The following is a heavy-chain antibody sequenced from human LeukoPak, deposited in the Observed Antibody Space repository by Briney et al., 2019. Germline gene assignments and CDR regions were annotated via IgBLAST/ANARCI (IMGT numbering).Heavy chain of an antibody. CDR3: ARAGTVTTIRFDY. V-gene: IGHV4-31*03. D-gene: IGHD4-17*01. Sequence: SETLSLTCTVSGGSISRGGYYWSWIRQHPGKGLEWIGYIYYSGSTYYNPSLKSRVTISVDTSKNQFSLKLSSVTAADTAVYYCARAGTVTTIRFDYWGQGTLVTVSS. CDR2: IYYSGST. CDR1: GGSISRGGYY. J-gene: IGHJ4*02.